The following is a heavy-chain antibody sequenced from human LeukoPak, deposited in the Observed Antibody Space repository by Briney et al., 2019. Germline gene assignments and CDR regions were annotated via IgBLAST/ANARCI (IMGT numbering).Heavy chain of an antibody. CDR3: AREKLVGAAGPDAFDI. Sequence: PGGSLRLSCAASGFTFSSYAMHWVRQAPGKGLEYVSAISGNGGNTFYANSVKGRFTISRDNSKNTLYLQMGSLKPEDMAVYYCAREKLVGAAGPDAFDIWGQGTMVTVSS. J-gene: IGHJ3*02. CDR1: GFTFSSYA. D-gene: IGHD1-26*01. CDR2: ISGNGGNT. V-gene: IGHV3-64*01.